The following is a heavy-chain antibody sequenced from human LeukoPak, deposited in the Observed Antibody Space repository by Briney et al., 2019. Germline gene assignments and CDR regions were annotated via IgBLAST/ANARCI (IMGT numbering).Heavy chain of an antibody. V-gene: IGHV4-30-4*01. D-gene: IGHD3-22*01. J-gene: IGHJ4*02. Sequence: SETLSLTCTVSGGSISSGDYYWSWIRQPPGKGLEWIGYIYYSGSTYYNPSLKSRVTISVDTSKNQFSLKLSSVTAADTAVYYCARVYSSGYYFDYWGQGTLVTVSS. CDR1: GGSISSGDYY. CDR2: IYYSGST. CDR3: ARVYSSGYYFDY.